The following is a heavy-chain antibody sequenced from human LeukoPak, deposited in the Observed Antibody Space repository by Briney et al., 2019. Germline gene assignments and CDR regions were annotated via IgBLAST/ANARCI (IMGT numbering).Heavy chain of an antibody. CDR3: ASPIVATIEQDY. CDR1: GFTFSSYG. CDR2: IHYDGTNE. V-gene: IGHV3-30*02. D-gene: IGHD5-12*01. J-gene: IGHJ4*02. Sequence: PGGSLRLSCAASGFTFSSYGMHWVRQAPGKGLEWVAFIHYDGTNEYYADSVKGRFTISRDNSKNTLYLQMNSLRAEDTAVYYCASPIVATIEQDYWGQGTLVTVSS.